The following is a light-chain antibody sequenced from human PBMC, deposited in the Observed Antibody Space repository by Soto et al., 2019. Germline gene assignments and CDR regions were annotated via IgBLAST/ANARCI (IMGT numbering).Light chain of an antibody. J-gene: IGKJ2*01. CDR1: QKIRTY. CDR3: QQSYSIFYS. CDR2: DAS. Sequence: DIQMTQSPSSLSASVGDRVSITCRASQKIRTYLNWYQQKPGKAPEVLIYDASTLQSGVPSRFSGSGSGTDFTLTITSLQPEDFATYYCQQSYSIFYSFGPGTKLEIK. V-gene: IGKV1-39*01.